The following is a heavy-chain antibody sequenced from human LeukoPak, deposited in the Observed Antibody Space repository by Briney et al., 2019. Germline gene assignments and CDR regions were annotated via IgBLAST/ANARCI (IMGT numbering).Heavy chain of an antibody. Sequence: PGGSLRLSCAASGFTFSSYAMSWVRQAPGKGLEWVSAISGSGGSTYYADSVKGRFTISRDNSKNTLYLQMNSLRAEDTAVYYCARLTYYYGSGSYYNVIPGWFDPWGQGTLVTVSS. CDR3: ARLTYYYGSGSYYNVIPGWFDP. J-gene: IGHJ5*02. CDR2: ISGSGGST. CDR1: GFTFSSYA. D-gene: IGHD3-10*01. V-gene: IGHV3-23*01.